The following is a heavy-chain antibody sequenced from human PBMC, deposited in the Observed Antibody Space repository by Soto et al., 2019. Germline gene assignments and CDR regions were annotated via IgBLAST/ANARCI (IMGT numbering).Heavy chain of an antibody. CDR2: ISGYNGNT. CDR3: ARAVPLDY. CDR1: GYTFNTYG. J-gene: IGHJ4*02. Sequence: QVQLVQSGPEVKKPGASVQVSCKASGYTFNTYGISWVRQAPGQELEWMGWISGYNGNTNYAQNLQDRVTLTIDTSTGTAYMELRSLRSDDTALYYCARAVPLDYWGQGTLVTVSS. D-gene: IGHD6-19*01. V-gene: IGHV1-18*04.